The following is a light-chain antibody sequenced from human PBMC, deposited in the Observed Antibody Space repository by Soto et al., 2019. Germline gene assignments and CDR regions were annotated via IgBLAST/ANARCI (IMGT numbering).Light chain of an antibody. CDR3: RQGNTFPLT. Sequence: DIQMTQSPSSLSASVGDRVTITCRASQSISTYLIWYQQKPGKAPKLLIYAASSLQSGVPSRFSGSGSGTDFTLTISSLQPEDFATYYCRQGNTFPLTFGGGTKVDIK. J-gene: IGKJ4*01. CDR1: QSISTY. CDR2: AAS. V-gene: IGKV1-39*01.